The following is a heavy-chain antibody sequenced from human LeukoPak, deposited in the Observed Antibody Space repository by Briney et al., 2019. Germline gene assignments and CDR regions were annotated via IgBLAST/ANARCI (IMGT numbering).Heavy chain of an antibody. Sequence: PSQTLSLTCTVSGGSISSGSYYWSWIRPPAGKGLEWIGRIYTSGSTNYNPSLKSRVTISVDTSKNQFSLKLSSVTAADTAVYYCAREGYHYYDSSGYFSGVDYWGQGTLVTVSS. J-gene: IGHJ4*02. CDR3: AREGYHYYDSSGYFSGVDY. CDR2: IYTSGST. D-gene: IGHD3-22*01. V-gene: IGHV4-61*02. CDR1: GGSISSGSYY.